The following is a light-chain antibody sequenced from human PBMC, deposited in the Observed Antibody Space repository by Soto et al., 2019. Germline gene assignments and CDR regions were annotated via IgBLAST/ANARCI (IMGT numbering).Light chain of an antibody. CDR1: NSNIGRNT. CDR3: AAWDDSLNGWV. CDR2: NNN. V-gene: IGLV1-44*01. J-gene: IGLJ3*02. Sequence: SVLTQPPSASGTPGQRVTISCSGSNSNIGRNTVNWYQQLPGTAPKLLICNNNQRPSGVPDRFSGSKSGASASLAISGLQSEDEVDYYCAAWDDSLNGWVFGGGTKLTVL.